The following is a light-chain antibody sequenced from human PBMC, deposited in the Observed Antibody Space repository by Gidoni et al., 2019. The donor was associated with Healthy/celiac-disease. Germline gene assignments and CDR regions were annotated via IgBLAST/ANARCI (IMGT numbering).Light chain of an antibody. Sequence: DIQMTQSPSSLSASVGDRVTITCRASQSISSYLNWYQQKPGKAPKLLIYAASSLQSGVPSRFSGSGSGTDFTLTISSLQPEDFATYYCQQSYRTPRITFXQXTRLXIK. CDR3: QQSYRTPRIT. CDR2: AAS. J-gene: IGKJ5*01. CDR1: QSISSY. V-gene: IGKV1-39*01.